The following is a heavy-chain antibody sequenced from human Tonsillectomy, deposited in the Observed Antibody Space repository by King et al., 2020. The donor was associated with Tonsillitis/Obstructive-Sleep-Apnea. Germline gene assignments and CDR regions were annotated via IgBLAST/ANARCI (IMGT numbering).Heavy chain of an antibody. D-gene: IGHD2-21*02. V-gene: IGHV3-30*04. J-gene: IGHJ6*04. CDR2: ISYDGSKK. CDR1: GFTFSSYA. Sequence: VQLVESGGGVVQPGRSLRLSCAASGFTFSSYAMYWVRQAPGKGLEWVAAISYDGSKKHYSDSVKGRFTISRDNSKNTLYLQMNSLRAEDTAVYYCARNWAMIVVVTAILDVWGKGTTVTVSS. CDR3: ARNWAMIVVVTAILDV.